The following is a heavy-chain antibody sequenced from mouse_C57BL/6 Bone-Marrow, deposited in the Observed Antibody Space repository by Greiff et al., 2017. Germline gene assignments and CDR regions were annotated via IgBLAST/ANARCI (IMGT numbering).Heavy chain of an antibody. CDR1: GYTFTSYW. V-gene: IGHV1-69*01. CDR2: IAPSDSYT. D-gene: IGHD2-3*01. J-gene: IGHJ1*03. CDR3: ARCPYDGYYVYWYFDV. Sequence: QVQLQQPGAELVMPGASVKLSCKASGYTFTSYWMHWVKQRPGQGLEWIGEIAPSDSYTNYNQKFKGKSTLTVDKSSSTAYMQLSSLTSEDSAVYYCARCPYDGYYVYWYFDVWGTGTTVTVSS.